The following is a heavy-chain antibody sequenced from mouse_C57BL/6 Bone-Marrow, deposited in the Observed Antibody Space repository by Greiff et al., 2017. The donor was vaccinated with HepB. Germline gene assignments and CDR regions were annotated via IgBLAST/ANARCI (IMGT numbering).Heavy chain of an antibody. J-gene: IGHJ4*01. Sequence: VQLVESGPGLVAPSQRLSITCTVSGFSLTSYGVSWVRQPPGKGLEWLGVIWGDGSTNYHSALISRLSISKDNSKSQVFLKLNSLQTDNTATYYCAKQGDGYFFYAMDYWGQGTSVTVSS. CDR3: AKQGDGYFFYAMDY. D-gene: IGHD2-3*01. V-gene: IGHV2-3*01. CDR2: IWGDGST. CDR1: GFSLTSYG.